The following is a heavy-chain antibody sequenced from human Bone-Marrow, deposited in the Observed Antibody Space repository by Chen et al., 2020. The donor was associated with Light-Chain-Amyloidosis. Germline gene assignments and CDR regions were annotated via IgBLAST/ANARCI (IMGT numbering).Heavy chain of an antibody. D-gene: IGHD2-8*02. V-gene: IGHV3-43*02. CDR3: AKSPRYSTGRFDY. Sequence: EVQLVESGGGVVQPGGSLTLSCAASGFPVDDYAMHWVRQAPVKGLEWVSLIVGDGRSTYYADSVKGRFTISRDNNKNSLSLQMNSLKSEDTALYYCAKSPRYSTGRFDYWGQGTLVTVSS. CDR1: GFPVDDYA. CDR2: IVGDGRST. J-gene: IGHJ4*02.